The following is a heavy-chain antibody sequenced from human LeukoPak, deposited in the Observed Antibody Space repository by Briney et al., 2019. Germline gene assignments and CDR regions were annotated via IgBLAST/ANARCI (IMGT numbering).Heavy chain of an antibody. V-gene: IGHV4-4*07. Sequence: SETLSLTCTVSGGSISTYYWSWIRQPAGKGLEWIGRIYISGRTNYNPSLRSRVTMSVDTSRNKFSLKLWSVTAADTAVDYCAREASDTAMATYYFDYWGQGTLVTVSS. CDR3: AREASDTAMATYYFDY. CDR1: GGSISTYY. CDR2: IYISGRT. D-gene: IGHD5-18*01. J-gene: IGHJ4*02.